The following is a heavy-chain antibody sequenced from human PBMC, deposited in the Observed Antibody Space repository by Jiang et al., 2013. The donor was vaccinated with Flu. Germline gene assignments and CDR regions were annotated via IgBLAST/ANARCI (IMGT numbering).Heavy chain of an antibody. V-gene: IGHV4-59*01. CDR2: IFYSGST. Sequence: GSGLVKPSETLSLTCTVSGASMGSYYWNWIRQSPGKGLEWIGNIFYSGSTFYSPSLKSRVTISADTSKNQFSLKLTSVIAADTAVYYCARGVSAQGVFHIWGQGTMVTVSS. D-gene: IGHD2-8*01. CDR3: ARGVSAQGVFHI. J-gene: IGHJ3*02. CDR1: GASMGSYY.